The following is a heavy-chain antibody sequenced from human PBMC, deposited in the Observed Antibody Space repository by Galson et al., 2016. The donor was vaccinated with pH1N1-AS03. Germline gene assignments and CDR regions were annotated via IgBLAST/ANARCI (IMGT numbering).Heavy chain of an antibody. V-gene: IGHV2-5*01. Sequence: PALVKPTQTLTLTCTFSGFSLTTRGVGVGWIRQPPGKALEWLALIYWTEGKHYSPSLQSRLAITMDTSKNHVLLTRTNMDPVDTGTYYCARVPRLWSGFDSWGQGTLVTVSS. J-gene: IGHJ4*02. CDR2: IYWTEGK. CDR1: GFSLTTRGVG. CDR3: ARVPRLWSGFDS. D-gene: IGHD3-3*01.